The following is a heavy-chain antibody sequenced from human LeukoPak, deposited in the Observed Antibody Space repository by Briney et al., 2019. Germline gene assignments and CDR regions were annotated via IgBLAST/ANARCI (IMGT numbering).Heavy chain of an antibody. V-gene: IGHV1-18*04. CDR3: ARVWFGELFGVVYFDY. Sequence: ASVKVSCKASGYTFTSYGISWVRQAPGQGLEWMGWISAYNGNTNYAQKLQGRVTMTTDTSTSTAYMELRSLRSDDTAVYYCARVWFGELFGVVYFDYWGQGTLVTVSS. J-gene: IGHJ4*02. CDR1: GYTFTSYG. D-gene: IGHD3-10*01. CDR2: ISAYNGNT.